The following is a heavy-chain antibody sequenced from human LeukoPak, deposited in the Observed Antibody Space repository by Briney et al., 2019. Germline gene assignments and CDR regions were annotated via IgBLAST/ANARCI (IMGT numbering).Heavy chain of an antibody. Sequence: GASVKVSCKASGYTFTGYYMHWVRQAPGQGPEWMGWTNPNSGGTNYAQKFQGRVTITRDTSISTAYMELSRLRSDDTAVYYCARGGGSAATYNWFDPWGQGTLVTVSS. CDR1: GYTFTGYY. CDR3: ARGGGSAATYNWFDP. J-gene: IGHJ5*02. V-gene: IGHV1-2*02. CDR2: TNPNSGGT. D-gene: IGHD2-15*01.